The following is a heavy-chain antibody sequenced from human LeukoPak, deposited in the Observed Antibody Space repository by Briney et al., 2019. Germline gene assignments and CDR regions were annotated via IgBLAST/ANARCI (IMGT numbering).Heavy chain of an antibody. V-gene: IGHV1-2*02. Sequence: ASAKVSCKPSGYIFTDHYIHWVPRAPGQGLEGRGWINPNSGGTKYAQRCHGRVTMTRDTSISIAYMELSGLRSDDTAVYYCARDRVAYCGSDCYLDWYFDIWCRGTLVTVSS. CDR2: INPNSGGT. J-gene: IGHJ2*01. CDR1: GYIFTDHY. CDR3: ARDRVAYCGSDCYLDWYFDI. D-gene: IGHD2-21*02.